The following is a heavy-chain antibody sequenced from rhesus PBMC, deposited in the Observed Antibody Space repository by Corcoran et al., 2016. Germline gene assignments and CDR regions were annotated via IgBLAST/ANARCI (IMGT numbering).Heavy chain of an antibody. Sequence: QVQLQESGPGLVKPSETLSLTSAVAGGSTSDSSDWTWIRSPPGKGLEWIGNIYGNSASTYYNPSLKSRVTISKDTSKNQFFLKLSSVTAADTAVYYCARERYSNYPFDYWGQGVLVTVSS. CDR2: IYGNSAST. CDR1: GGSTSDSSD. J-gene: IGHJ4*01. CDR3: ARERYSNYPFDY. D-gene: IGHD4-23*01. V-gene: IGHV4S9*01.